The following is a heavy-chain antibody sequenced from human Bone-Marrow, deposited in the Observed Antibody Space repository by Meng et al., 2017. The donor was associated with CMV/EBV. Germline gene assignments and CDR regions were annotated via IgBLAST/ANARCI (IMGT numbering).Heavy chain of an antibody. J-gene: IGHJ4*02. CDR2: ISNSGTTI. V-gene: IGHV3-11*04. Sequence: GGFRRLSCAASGFPLSDYHMNWTRKAPGKGLEWVSYISNSGTTIFYGDSVKGRFTVSRDNAKKSLYLQMNSLRAEDTAVYNCARGDYYGLGSSPRGALWGQGPLVTVSS. CDR3: ARGDYYGLGSSPRGAL. CDR1: GFPLSDYH. D-gene: IGHD3-10*01.